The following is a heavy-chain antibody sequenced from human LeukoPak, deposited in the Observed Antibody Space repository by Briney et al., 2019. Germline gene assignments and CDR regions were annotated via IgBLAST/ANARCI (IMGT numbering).Heavy chain of an antibody. CDR1: GGSISSSSYY. V-gene: IGHV4-39*01. D-gene: IGHD6-19*01. CDR2: IYYSGST. J-gene: IGHJ4*02. Sequence: PSETLSLTCTVSGGSISSSSYYWGWIRQPPGKGLEWIGSIYYSGSTYYNPSLKSRVTISVDTSKNQFSLKLSSVTAADTAVYYCARSSISSGWYYGYYFDYWGQGTLVTVSS. CDR3: ARSSISSGWYYGYYFDY.